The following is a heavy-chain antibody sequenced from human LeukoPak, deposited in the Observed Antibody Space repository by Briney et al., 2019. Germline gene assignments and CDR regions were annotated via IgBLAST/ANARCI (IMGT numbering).Heavy chain of an antibody. D-gene: IGHD2-2*01. Sequence: SETLSLTCTVSGVSISSYYWSWIRQPPGKGLEWIGYIYYSGSTNYNPSLKSRVTISVDTSKNQFSLKLSSVTAADTAVYYCARHVRAIPVDYFDYWGQGTLVTVSS. V-gene: IGHV4-59*08. CDR2: IYYSGST. CDR1: GVSISSYY. J-gene: IGHJ4*02. CDR3: ARHVRAIPVDYFDY.